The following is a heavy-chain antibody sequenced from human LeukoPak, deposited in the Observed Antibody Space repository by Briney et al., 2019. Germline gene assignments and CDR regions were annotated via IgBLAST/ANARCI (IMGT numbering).Heavy chain of an antibody. D-gene: IGHD3-10*01. V-gene: IGHV3-9*01. Sequence: GGPLRLSCAASGFTFDDYAMHWVRQAPGKGLEWVSGISWNSGSIGYADSVKGRFTISRDNAKNSLYLQMNSLRAEDTALYYCAKMVRGDNYFDYWGQGTLVTVSS. CDR2: ISWNSGSI. CDR1: GFTFDDYA. CDR3: AKMVRGDNYFDY. J-gene: IGHJ4*02.